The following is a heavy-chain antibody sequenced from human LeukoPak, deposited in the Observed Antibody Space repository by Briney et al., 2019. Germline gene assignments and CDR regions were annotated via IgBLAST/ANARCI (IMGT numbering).Heavy chain of an antibody. Sequence: PSETLSLTCAVYGGSFSGYYWSWIRQPPGKGLEWIGEINHSGSTNYNPSLKSRVTISVDTSKNQFSLKLSSVTAADTAVYYCARSSRITMIAVGYYFDYWGQGTLVTVPS. J-gene: IGHJ4*02. V-gene: IGHV4-34*01. CDR2: INHSGST. CDR3: ARSSRITMIAVGYYFDY. CDR1: GGSFSGYY. D-gene: IGHD3-22*01.